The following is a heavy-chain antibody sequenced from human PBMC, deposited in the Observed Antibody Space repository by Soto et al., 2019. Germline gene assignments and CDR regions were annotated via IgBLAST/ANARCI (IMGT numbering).Heavy chain of an antibody. V-gene: IGHV1-8*01. CDR1: GYTFTSYD. J-gene: IGHJ6*02. CDR2: MNPNSGNT. CDR3: ARDAGSIASRDGYYYYGMDV. D-gene: IGHD2-21*01. Sequence: GASVKVSCKASGYTFTSYDINWVRQATGQGLEWMGWMNPNSGNTGYAQKFQGRVTMPRNTSISTAYMELSSLRSEDTAVYYCARDAGSIASRDGYYYYGMDVWGQGTTVTVSS.